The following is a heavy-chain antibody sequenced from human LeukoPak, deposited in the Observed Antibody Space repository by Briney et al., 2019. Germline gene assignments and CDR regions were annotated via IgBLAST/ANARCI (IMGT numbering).Heavy chain of an antibody. D-gene: IGHD6-13*01. J-gene: IGHJ4*02. CDR3: ARDGYSSSCPVDY. V-gene: IGHV3-48*02. CDR1: GFTFSSYS. Sequence: GGSLRLSCAASGFTFSSYSMNWVRQAPGKGLEWVSYISSSSSTIYYADSVKGRFTISRDNAKNSLYLQMNGLRDEDTAVYYCARDGYSSSCPVDYWGQGTLVTVSS. CDR2: ISSSSSTI.